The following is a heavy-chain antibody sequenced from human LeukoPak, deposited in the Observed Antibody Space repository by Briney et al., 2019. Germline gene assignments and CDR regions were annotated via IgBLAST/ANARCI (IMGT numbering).Heavy chain of an antibody. D-gene: IGHD6-13*01. J-gene: IGHJ4*02. CDR1: GFTFSSYA. CDR2: ISSSSSYI. CDR3: ARAKGDSSSWYALYYFDY. Sequence: GGSLRLSCAASGFTFSSYAMHWVRQAPGKGLEWVSSISSSSSYIYYADSVKGRFTISRDNAKNSLYLQMNSLRAEDTAVYYCARAKGDSSSWYALYYFDYWGQGTLVTVSS. V-gene: IGHV3-21*01.